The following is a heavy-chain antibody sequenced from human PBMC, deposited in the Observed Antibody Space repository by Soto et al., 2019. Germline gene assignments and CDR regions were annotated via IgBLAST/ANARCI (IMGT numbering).Heavy chain of an antibody. J-gene: IGHJ5*02. CDR3: ARDRYCSSTSCYRWFDP. CDR2: IYHSGST. D-gene: IGHD2-2*02. CDR1: GGSISSSNW. Sequence: QVQLQESGPGLVKPSGTLSLTCAVSGGSISSSNWWSWVRQPPGKGLEWIVEIYHSGSTNYNPSLKSRVTISVDKSKNQFSLKLSSVTAADTAVYYCARDRYCSSTSCYRWFDPWGQGTLVTVSS. V-gene: IGHV4-4*02.